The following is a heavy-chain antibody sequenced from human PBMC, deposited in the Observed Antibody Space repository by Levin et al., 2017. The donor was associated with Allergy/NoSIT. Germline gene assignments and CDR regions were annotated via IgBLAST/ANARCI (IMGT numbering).Heavy chain of an antibody. Sequence: RPGGSLRLSCAAPEFTSTNYGIHWVRQAPGKGLEWMALIWSDGRNEYYADSVKGRFTITKDKYKNTIYLQMNSLSAEDTAVYYCTKETGCSGGECYGFDDWGQGTLVTVSS. CDR3: TKETGCSGGECYGFDD. V-gene: IGHV3-30*02. D-gene: IGHD2-15*01. J-gene: IGHJ4*02. CDR1: EFTSTNYG. CDR2: IWSDGRNE.